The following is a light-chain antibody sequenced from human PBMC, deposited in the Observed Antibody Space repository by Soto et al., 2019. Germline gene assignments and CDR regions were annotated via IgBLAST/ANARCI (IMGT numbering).Light chain of an antibody. Sequence: QSVLTQPPSVSGAPGQRVTISCTGSSSNIGAGYDVHWYQQLPGTAPKLLIYGNSNRPSGVPDRFSGSKSGTSASLAITGFQAEDEADYYCQSYESSLSGWVFGGGPKLTVL. V-gene: IGLV1-40*01. CDR3: QSYESSLSGWV. J-gene: IGLJ3*02. CDR2: GNS. CDR1: SSNIGAGYD.